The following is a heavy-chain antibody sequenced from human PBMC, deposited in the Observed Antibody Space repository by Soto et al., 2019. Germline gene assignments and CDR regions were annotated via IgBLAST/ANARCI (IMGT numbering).Heavy chain of an antibody. CDR2: IYPGDSDT. D-gene: IGHD2-15*01. J-gene: IGHJ3*02. Sequence: WIRQPPGKGLEWMGIIYPGDSDTRYSPSFQGQVTISADKSISTAYLQWSSLKASDTAMYYCARLRLGSVDNGFDIWGQGTMVTV. CDR3: ARLRLGSVDNGFDI. V-gene: IGHV5-51*01.